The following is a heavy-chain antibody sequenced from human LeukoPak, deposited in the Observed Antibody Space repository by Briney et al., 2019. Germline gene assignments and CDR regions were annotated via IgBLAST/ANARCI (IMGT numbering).Heavy chain of an antibody. J-gene: IGHJ6*03. CDR3: AKSAEDYYYMDV. CDR1: GFTFSSYA. CDR2: FSGSGGST. Sequence: GGSLRLSCAASGFTFSSYAMSWVRQAPGKGLERISGFSGSGGSTYYADSVKGRFTISRDNSKNTLYLQMNSLRAEDTAVYYCAKSAEDYYYMDVWGKGTTVTISS. V-gene: IGHV3-23*01.